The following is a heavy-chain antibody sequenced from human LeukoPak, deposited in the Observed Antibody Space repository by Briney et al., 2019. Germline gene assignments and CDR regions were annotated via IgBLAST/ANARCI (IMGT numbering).Heavy chain of an antibody. V-gene: IGHV4-34*01. J-gene: IGHJ4*02. D-gene: IGHD3-10*01. CDR2: INHSGST. Sequence: PSETLSLTCAVYGGSFSGYYWSWIRQPPGKGLEWIGEINHSGSTNYNPSLKSRVTISVDTSKNQFSLKLSSVTAADTAVYYCANSRRRGRYYGLGSSRHDYWGQGTLVTVSS. CDR3: ANSRRRGRYYGLGSSRHDY. CDR1: GGSFSGYY.